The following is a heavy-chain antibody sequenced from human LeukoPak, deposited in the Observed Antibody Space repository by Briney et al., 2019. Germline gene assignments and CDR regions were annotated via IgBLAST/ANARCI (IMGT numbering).Heavy chain of an antibody. CDR1: GGSISSGSYY. D-gene: IGHD3-22*01. CDR3: ARGDYDGCDY. V-gene: IGHV4-61*02. Sequence: SQTLSLTCTVSGGSISSGSYYWSWIRQPAGKGLEWIGRIHTSGSTNYNPSLKSRVTISADTSKNQFSLKLSSVTAADTAVYYCARGDYDGCDYWGQGTLVTVSS. J-gene: IGHJ4*02. CDR2: IHTSGST.